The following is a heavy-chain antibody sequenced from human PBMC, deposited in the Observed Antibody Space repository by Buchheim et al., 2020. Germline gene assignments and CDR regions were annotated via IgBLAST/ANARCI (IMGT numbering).Heavy chain of an antibody. CDR2: INPSGGST. Sequence: QVQLVQSGAEVKKPGASVKVSCKASGYTFTSYYMHWVRQAPGQGLEWMGIINPSGGSTSYAQKFQGRVTMTRDTSTSTVYIVLSGLRSEDTAVYYCAREMIVVVITRYGMDVWGQGTT. D-gene: IGHD3-22*01. CDR3: AREMIVVVITRYGMDV. V-gene: IGHV1-46*03. J-gene: IGHJ6*02. CDR1: GYTFTSYY.